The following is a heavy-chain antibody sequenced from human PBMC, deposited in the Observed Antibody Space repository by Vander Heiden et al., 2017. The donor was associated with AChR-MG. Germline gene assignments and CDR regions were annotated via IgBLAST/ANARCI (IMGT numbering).Heavy chain of an antibody. CDR3: ARHQGVTTAYFDF. D-gene: IGHD4-17*01. V-gene: IGHV5-51*01. CDR2: IYPGDSDT. J-gene: IGHJ2*01. CDR1: GYLFRAYW. Sequence: EVQLVQSGAEVRKPGESLKISCQGSGYLFRAYWIAWVRQMPGKGLEWMGTIYPGDSDTRYSPSFQGQVTISADRSTSTAYLQWDGLKASDTAMYYCARHQGVTTAYFDFWGRGTLVTVSS.